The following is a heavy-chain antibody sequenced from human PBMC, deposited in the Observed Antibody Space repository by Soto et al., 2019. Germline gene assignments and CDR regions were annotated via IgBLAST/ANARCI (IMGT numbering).Heavy chain of an antibody. D-gene: IGHD3-10*01. CDR1: GGSISGYY. V-gene: IGHV4-59*12. CDR3: ASRYGSGSYFDY. CDR2: IYYSGST. J-gene: IGHJ4*02. Sequence: SETLSLTCTVSGGSISGYYWSWIRQPPGKGLEWIGYIYYSGSTYYNPSLKSRVTISVDRSKNQFSLKLSSVTAADTAVYYCASRYGSGSYFDYWGQGTLVTVSS.